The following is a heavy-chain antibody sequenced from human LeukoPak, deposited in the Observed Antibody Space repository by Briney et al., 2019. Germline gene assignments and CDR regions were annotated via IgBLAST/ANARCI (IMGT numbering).Heavy chain of an antibody. CDR2: IYYSGST. J-gene: IGHJ4*02. CDR1: GGSISSYY. Sequence: SETLSLTCTGSGGSISSYYWSWIRQPPGKGLEWIGYIYYSGSTNYNASLKSRVAMSVDTSKNQFSLKLSSVTAADTAMYYCARDRLGIYDYWGQGTLVTVSS. D-gene: IGHD7-27*01. CDR3: ARDRLGIYDY. V-gene: IGHV4-59*01.